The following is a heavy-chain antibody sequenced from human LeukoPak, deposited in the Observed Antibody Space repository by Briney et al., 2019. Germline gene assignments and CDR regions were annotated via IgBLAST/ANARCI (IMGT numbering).Heavy chain of an antibody. D-gene: IGHD3-22*01. V-gene: IGHV3-11*04. CDR2: ISSSGSTI. CDR1: GFTFSDYY. CDR3: ARDIYDSSGYYFGVDY. Sequence: GGSLRLSCAASGFTFSDYYMSWIRQAPGKGLEWVSYISSSGSTIYYADSVKGQFTISRDNAKNSLYLQMNSLRAEDTAVYYCARDIYDSSGYYFGVDYWGQGTLVTVSS. J-gene: IGHJ4*02.